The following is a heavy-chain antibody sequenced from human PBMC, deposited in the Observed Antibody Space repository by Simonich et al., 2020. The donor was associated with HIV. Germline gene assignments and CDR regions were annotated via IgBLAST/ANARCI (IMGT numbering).Heavy chain of an antibody. Sequence: QVQLVQSGAEVKKPGASVKVSCKVSGYTLTDLSLHGVRQAPGKGLDVMRNFDPEDGETIYSQEFQGRVTIAADKSTSKAYMELSSLRSDDTAVYYCARGHQQLVGRVHFDYWGQGILVTVSS. CDR1: GYTLTDLS. J-gene: IGHJ4*02. D-gene: IGHD6-13*01. CDR3: ARGHQQLVGRVHFDY. V-gene: IGHV1-24*01. CDR2: FDPEDGET.